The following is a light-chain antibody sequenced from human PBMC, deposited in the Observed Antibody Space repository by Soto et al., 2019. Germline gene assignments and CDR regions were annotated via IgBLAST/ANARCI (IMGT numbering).Light chain of an antibody. Sequence: QSAPIQPASVSASPGQSITISCTGTSSDVGLFNLVSWYQHYPDKAPKLILYEVNKWPSGISHRFSGSKSGNTASLTISGLQADDEADYYCCSYAGSRTWVFGGGTKLTV. CDR2: EVN. J-gene: IGLJ3*02. CDR1: SSDVGLFNL. V-gene: IGLV2-23*02. CDR3: CSYAGSRTWV.